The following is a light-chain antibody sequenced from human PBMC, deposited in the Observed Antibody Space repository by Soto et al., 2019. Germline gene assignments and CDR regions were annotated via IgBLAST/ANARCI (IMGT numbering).Light chain of an antibody. Sequence: EIVLTHSPATLSLSPWEIATLSCRASQSVSSYLAWYQQKPGQAPRLLIYDASNRATGIPARFSGSGSGTDFTLTISSLEPDDFAVYYCQQRADWPITFGQGTRLEIK. J-gene: IGKJ5*01. CDR2: DAS. CDR3: QQRADWPIT. V-gene: IGKV3-11*01. CDR1: QSVSSY.